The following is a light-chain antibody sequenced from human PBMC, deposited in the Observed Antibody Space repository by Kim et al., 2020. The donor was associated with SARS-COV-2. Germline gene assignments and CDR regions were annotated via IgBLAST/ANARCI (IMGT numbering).Light chain of an antibody. CDR2: EVS. CDR1: SSDVGSYNL. J-gene: IGLJ1*01. V-gene: IGLV2-23*02. CDR3: CSYAGSSTYV. Sequence: GQSITISCTGTSSDVGSYNLVSWYQQHPGKAPKLMIYEVSKRPSGVSNRFSGSKSGNTATLTISGLQAEDEADYYCCSYAGSSTYVFGSGTKVTVL.